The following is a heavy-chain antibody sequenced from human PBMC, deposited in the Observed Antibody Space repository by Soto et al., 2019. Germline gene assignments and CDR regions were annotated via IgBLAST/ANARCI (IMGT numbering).Heavy chain of an antibody. V-gene: IGHV4-39*02. D-gene: IGHD4-17*01. Sequence: SETLSLTCTVSGGSIGGSACYWGWIRQSPGKGLEWIGSIYYSGSTYYNPSLKSRVTISVDTSKNPFSLKLSSVTAADTAVFYCARDYGVRGPYYYSMDVWGQGTTVTASS. CDR1: GGSIGGSACY. J-gene: IGHJ6*02. CDR2: IYYSGST. CDR3: ARDYGVRGPYYYSMDV.